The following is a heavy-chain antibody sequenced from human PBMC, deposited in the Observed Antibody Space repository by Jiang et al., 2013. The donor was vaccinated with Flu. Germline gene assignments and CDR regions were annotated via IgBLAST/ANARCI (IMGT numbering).Heavy chain of an antibody. D-gene: IGHD4/OR15-4a*01. CDR1: GYTFTSYY. CDR3: ARTMVESLEQTEDNNFYYYYMDV. J-gene: IGHJ6*03. CDR2: INPSGGST. V-gene: IGHV1-46*01. Sequence: SGAEVKKPGASVRVSCKASGYTFTSYYLHWVRQAPGQGLKWMGMINPSGGSTSYAQKFQGRVTMTRDTSTSTVYMELSSLRSEDTAVYYCARTMVESLEQTEDNNFYYYYMDVWGKGDHGSPSP.